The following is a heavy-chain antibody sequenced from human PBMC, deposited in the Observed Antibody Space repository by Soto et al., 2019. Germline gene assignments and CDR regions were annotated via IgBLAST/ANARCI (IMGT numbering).Heavy chain of an antibody. Sequence: GGSLRLSCAASGFTFSSYAMHWVRQAPGKGLEWVAVISYDGRNKYYADSVKGRFTISRDNSKNTLYLQMNSLRAEDTAVYYCARDPGSSSEAFDIWGQGTMVTVSS. CDR2: ISYDGRNK. CDR3: ARDPGSSSEAFDI. J-gene: IGHJ3*02. V-gene: IGHV3-30*04. D-gene: IGHD6-6*01. CDR1: GFTFSSYA.